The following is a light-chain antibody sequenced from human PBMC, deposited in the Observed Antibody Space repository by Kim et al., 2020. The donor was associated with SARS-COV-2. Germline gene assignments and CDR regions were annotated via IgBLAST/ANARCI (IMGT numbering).Light chain of an antibody. V-gene: IGLV2-14*03. J-gene: IGLJ2*01. CDR2: DYS. CDR1: STDVGGYIY. Sequence: SITIDCAGTSTDVGGYIYSSWYRQQPGKAPKFLIYDYSNRPSGCSDRFSGSKTGNTASLTISGLQAEDEANYYCTSYTSSSAHLVFGGGTQLTVL. CDR3: TSYTSSSAHLV.